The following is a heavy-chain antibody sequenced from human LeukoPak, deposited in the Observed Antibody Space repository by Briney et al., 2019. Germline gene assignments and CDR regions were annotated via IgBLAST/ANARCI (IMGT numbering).Heavy chain of an antibody. V-gene: IGHV4-34*01. CDR3: ARRYWWFGKRYLYYFDY. CDR1: GGSFSGYY. CDR2: INHSGST. Sequence: KTSETLSLTCAVYGGSFSGYYWSWIRQPPGKWLEWIGEINHSGSTNYNPSLKSRVTISVDTSKNQFSLKLSSVTAADTAVYYCARRYWWFGKRYLYYFDYWGQGTLVTVSS. J-gene: IGHJ4*02. D-gene: IGHD2-8*02.